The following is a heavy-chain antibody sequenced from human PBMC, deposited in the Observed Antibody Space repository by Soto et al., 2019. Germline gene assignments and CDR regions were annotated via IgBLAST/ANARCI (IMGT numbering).Heavy chain of an antibody. D-gene: IGHD3-22*01. Sequence: ASVKVSCKASGYTFTSYGISWVRQAPGQGLEWMGWISAYNGNTNYAQKLQGRVTMTTDTSTSTAYMELRSLRSEDTAVYYCARDRVHYYDSSGSNYFDYWGQGTLVTVSS. CDR1: GYTFTSYG. CDR2: ISAYNGNT. CDR3: ARDRVHYYDSSGSNYFDY. J-gene: IGHJ4*02. V-gene: IGHV1-18*01.